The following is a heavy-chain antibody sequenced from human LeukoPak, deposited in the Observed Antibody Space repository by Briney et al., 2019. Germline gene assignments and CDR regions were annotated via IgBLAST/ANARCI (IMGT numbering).Heavy chain of an antibody. V-gene: IGHV1-18*01. CDR1: GYTFTSYG. CDR2: ISAYNGNT. J-gene: IGHJ3*02. D-gene: IGHD2-15*01. CDR3: ARDASDPGYCSGGSCDDAFDI. Sequence: ASVKVSCKASGYTFTSYGISWVRQAPGQGLEWMGRISAYNGNTNYAQKLQGRVTMTRDTSTSTVYMELGSLRSEDTAVYYCARDASDPGYCSGGSCDDAFDIWGQGAMVTVSS.